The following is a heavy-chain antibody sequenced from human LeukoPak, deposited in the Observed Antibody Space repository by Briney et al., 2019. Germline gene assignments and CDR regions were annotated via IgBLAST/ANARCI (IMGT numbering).Heavy chain of an antibody. CDR3: ARHKLYYYDSSGYLPYDAFDI. Sequence: GESLKISCKGSGYSFTSYWIGWVRQMPGKGLEWMGIIYPGDSDTRYRPSFQGQVTISADKSISTAYLQWSSLKASDTAMYYCARHKLYYYDSSGYLPYDAFDIWGQGTMVTVSS. CDR2: IYPGDSDT. CDR1: GYSFTSYW. J-gene: IGHJ3*02. V-gene: IGHV5-51*01. D-gene: IGHD3-22*01.